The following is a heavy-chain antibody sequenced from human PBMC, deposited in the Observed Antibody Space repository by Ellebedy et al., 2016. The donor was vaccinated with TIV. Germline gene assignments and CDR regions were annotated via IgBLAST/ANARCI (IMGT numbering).Heavy chain of an antibody. CDR2: IWSNGETT. D-gene: IGHD3-16*01. Sequence: GGSLRLXCSASRFTFSTYTINWVRQAPGKGLEYVSTIWSNGETTYYADSVKGRFTVSRDNSKSTLYLQMSSLRPEDTAVYYCVRHWGFDYWGQGTLVTVSS. V-gene: IGHV3-64D*06. J-gene: IGHJ4*02. CDR3: VRHWGFDY. CDR1: RFTFSTYT.